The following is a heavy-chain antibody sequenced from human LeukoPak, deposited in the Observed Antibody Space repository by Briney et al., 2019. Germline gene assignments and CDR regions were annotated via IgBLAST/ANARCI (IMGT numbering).Heavy chain of an antibody. D-gene: IGHD3-10*01. J-gene: IGHJ4*02. V-gene: IGHV3-11*01. CDR2: ISSPGTSI. Sequence: GVSLRLSCAASGFTFSDYYMSWIRQAPGEGLEWGSYISSPGTSIFYADSVKGRFTVSRDNTKNSLFLQMDSLRVEDTAVNYCARVSPYYYGAGPYYVIYWGQGTLVTVSS. CDR1: GFTFSDYY. CDR3: ARVSPYYYGAGPYYVIY.